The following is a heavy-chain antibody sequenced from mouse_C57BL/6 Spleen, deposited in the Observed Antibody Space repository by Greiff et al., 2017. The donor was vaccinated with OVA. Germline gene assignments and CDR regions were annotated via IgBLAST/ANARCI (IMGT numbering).Heavy chain of an antibody. J-gene: IGHJ4*01. V-gene: IGHV5-17*01. D-gene: IGHD2-3*01. Sequence: EVQLKESGGGLVKPGGSLKLSCAASGFTFSDYGMHWVRQAPEKGLEWVAYISSGSSTIYYADTVKGRFTISRDNAKNTLFLQMTSLRSEDTAMYYCARRWLLPYYAMDYWGQGTSVTVSS. CDR2: ISSGSSTI. CDR1: GFTFSDYG. CDR3: ARRWLLPYYAMDY.